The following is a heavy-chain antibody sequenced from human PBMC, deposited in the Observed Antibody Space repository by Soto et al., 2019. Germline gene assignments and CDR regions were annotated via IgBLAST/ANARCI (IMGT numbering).Heavy chain of an antibody. D-gene: IGHD6-13*01. CDR2: IYPGDYET. Sequence: LKISCQRSGYTFSNFWIAWVRQLPGKGLEWMGIIYPGDYETRYSPSFHGKVTISADRSIGTAYLQWSSLEASDSAFYFCARSPRSSPYFDYWGQGALVTVSS. V-gene: IGHV5-51*01. CDR3: ARSPRSSPYFDY. CDR1: GYTFSNFW. J-gene: IGHJ4*02.